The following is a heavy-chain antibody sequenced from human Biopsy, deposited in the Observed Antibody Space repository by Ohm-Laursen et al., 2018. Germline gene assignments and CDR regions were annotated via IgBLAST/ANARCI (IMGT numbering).Heavy chain of an antibody. J-gene: IGHJ6*02. V-gene: IGHV4-34*01. D-gene: IGHD3-22*01. CDR2: LNHSGRT. CDR3: VRGVDYYDPYHYYALDV. CDR1: GESFNGYY. Sequence: TLSLTCAVYGESFNGYYWSWIRQTPGKGLEWIGELNHSGRTNYNPSLKSRVTISVDTSKNQFYLKVRSVTAADTAVYYCVRGVDYYDPYHYYALDVWGQGTTVTVSS.